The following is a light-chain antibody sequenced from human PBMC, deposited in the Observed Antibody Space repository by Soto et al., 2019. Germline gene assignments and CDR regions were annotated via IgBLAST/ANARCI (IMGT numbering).Light chain of an antibody. CDR1: QSVSSRY. Sequence: EIVLTQSPGTLSLSPGERATLSCRASQSVSSRYLAWYQQKPGQAPRLLIYGASSRATGIPDRFSGSWSGTYFTLTISRLEAEDFAVYSCQQYGSSYTFGQGTKLEIK. CDR2: GAS. V-gene: IGKV3-20*01. J-gene: IGKJ2*01. CDR3: QQYGSSYT.